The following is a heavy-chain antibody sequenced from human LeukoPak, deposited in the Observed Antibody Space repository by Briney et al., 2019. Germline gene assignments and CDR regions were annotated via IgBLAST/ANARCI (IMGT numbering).Heavy chain of an antibody. CDR2: IWSDGTTK. Sequence: GGSLRLSCAASGFTFSSYGMHWVRQAPGKGLEWVAVIWSDGTTKYYADSVKGRFTISRDNSKNTLYLQMNSLRAEDTAVYYCAKDGNSGSSDYWGQGTLVTVSS. V-gene: IGHV3-30*02. J-gene: IGHJ4*02. D-gene: IGHD1-26*01. CDR3: AKDGNSGSSDY. CDR1: GFTFSSYG.